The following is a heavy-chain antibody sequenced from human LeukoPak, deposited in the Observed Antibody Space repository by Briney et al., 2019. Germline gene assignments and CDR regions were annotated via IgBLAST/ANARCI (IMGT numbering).Heavy chain of an antibody. CDR3: ATGGAYADAFDI. CDR1: GGTFSTFA. Sequence: SVKVSCKASGGTFSTFAINWVRQAPGQGLEWMGRIIPILRQTNSAQKFQGTVSITADEFTNTAYMELSSLRSEDTAVYYCATGGAYADAFDIWGQGTMVTVSS. D-gene: IGHD5-12*01. V-gene: IGHV1-69*11. J-gene: IGHJ3*02. CDR2: IIPILRQT.